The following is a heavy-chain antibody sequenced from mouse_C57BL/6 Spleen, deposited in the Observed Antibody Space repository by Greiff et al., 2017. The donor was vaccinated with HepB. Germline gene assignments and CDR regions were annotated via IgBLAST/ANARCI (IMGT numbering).Heavy chain of an antibody. D-gene: IGHD2-4*01. J-gene: IGHJ2*01. CDR3: ARYDYDGYFDY. Sequence: QVQLKESGPELVKPGASVKLSCKASGYTFTSYDINWVKQRPGQGLEWIGWIYPRDGSTKYNEKFKGKATLTVDTSSSTAYMELHSLTSEDSAVYFCARYDYDGYFDYWGQGTTLTVSS. CDR2: IYPRDGST. CDR1: GYTFTSYD. V-gene: IGHV1-85*01.